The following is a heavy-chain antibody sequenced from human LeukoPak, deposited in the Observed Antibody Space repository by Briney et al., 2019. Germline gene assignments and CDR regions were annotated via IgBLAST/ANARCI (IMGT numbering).Heavy chain of an antibody. CDR2: INHSGST. CDR3: ARGWSALTIDY. Sequence: SETLSLTCAVYGGSFSGYYWSWIRQPPGKGLEWIGEINHSGSTNYNPSLKSRVTISVDTSKNQFSLKLSSVTAADTAVYYCARGWSALTIDYWGQGTLDTVSS. CDR1: GGSFSGYY. D-gene: IGHD3-3*01. V-gene: IGHV4-34*01. J-gene: IGHJ4*02.